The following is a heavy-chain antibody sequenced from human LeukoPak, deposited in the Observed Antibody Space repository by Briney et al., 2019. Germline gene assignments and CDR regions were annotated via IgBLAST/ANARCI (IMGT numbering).Heavy chain of an antibody. CDR2: IKKDGSEK. Sequence: PGGSLRLSCAASGFTFSNYWMHWVRQAPGRGLEWVANIKKDGSEKYYVDSVKGRFTISRDNAKTSLYLQINSLRAEDTAVYYCARHLSGVTGYTYGRGIDYWGQGTLVTVSS. D-gene: IGHD5-18*01. J-gene: IGHJ4*02. CDR1: GFTFSNYW. V-gene: IGHV3-7*01. CDR3: ARHLSGVTGYTYGRGIDY.